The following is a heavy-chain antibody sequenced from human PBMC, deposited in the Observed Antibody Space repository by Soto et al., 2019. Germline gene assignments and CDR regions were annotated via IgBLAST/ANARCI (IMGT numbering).Heavy chain of an antibody. D-gene: IGHD4-17*01. CDR2: ISYSGRT. Sequence: ASETLSLTWPVSGASIITNNYFWVWIRQSPRRGLELIGSISYSGRTYDNPSLQSRVTISIDASKNQFSLKLTSVTTADTSIYYCARRRASDYGGNHHPYYFDRWGQGTLVTVSS. V-gene: IGHV4-39*01. CDR3: ARRRASDYGGNHHPYYFDR. CDR1: GASIITNNYF. J-gene: IGHJ4*02.